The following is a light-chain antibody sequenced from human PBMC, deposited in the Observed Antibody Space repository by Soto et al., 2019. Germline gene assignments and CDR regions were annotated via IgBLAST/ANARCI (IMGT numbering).Light chain of an antibody. CDR2: GSS. J-gene: IGKJ2*01. CDR3: QQYGSSPV. V-gene: IGKV3-20*01. Sequence: EIVLTQSPGTLSLSPGERATLSCRASQSVSSNYLAWYQQKAGQAPRLLIYGSSSRATGIPDRFSGSGSGTDFTLAISRLEPEDFAVYYCQQYGSSPVFGQGTKLEIK. CDR1: QSVSSNY.